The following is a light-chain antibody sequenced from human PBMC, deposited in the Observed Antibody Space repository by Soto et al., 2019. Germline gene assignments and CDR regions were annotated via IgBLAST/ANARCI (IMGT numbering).Light chain of an antibody. CDR2: DAS. V-gene: IGKV1-5*01. CDR1: QSISNW. J-gene: IGKJ1*01. Sequence: DIQMTPSPSTLSESVGDRVTITCRASQSISNWLAWYQQKPGKAPQLLIYDASSLESGIPSRFSGSESGTEFTLTITSLQPDDSATYYCQEYTDNSGTFGQWTKVDI. CDR3: QEYTDNSGT.